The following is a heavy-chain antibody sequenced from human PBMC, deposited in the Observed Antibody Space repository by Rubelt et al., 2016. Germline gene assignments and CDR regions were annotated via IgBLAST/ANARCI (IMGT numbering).Heavy chain of an antibody. CDR3: ARDTSSYYDSSGSFDI. J-gene: IGHJ3*02. V-gene: IGHV4-59*11. CDR2: IYYNGNT. CDR1: GGFINSHY. D-gene: IGHD3-22*01. Sequence: QVQLQESGPGLVKPSETLSLTCTVSGGFINSHYWSWIRQPPGKGLEWIGYIYYNGNTKYNPSLKSRVTISTDTSKTQFSPKLSSVTAADTAVYYCARDTSSYYDSSGSFDIWGQGTMVTVSS.